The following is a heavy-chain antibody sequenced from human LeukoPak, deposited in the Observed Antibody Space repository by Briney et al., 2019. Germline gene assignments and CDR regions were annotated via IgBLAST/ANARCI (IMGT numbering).Heavy chain of an antibody. CDR2: ILYDGSNK. J-gene: IGHJ3*02. CDR1: GFTFSSYA. V-gene: IGHV3-30*04. D-gene: IGHD2-8*01. Sequence: GGSLTLSCAASGFTFSSYAMHWVRQAPGKGLEWVAVILYDGSNKYYADSVKGRFTISRDNSKNTLYLQMNSLRAEDTAVYYCARGYCTNGVCPDAFDIWGQGTMVTVSS. CDR3: ARGYCTNGVCPDAFDI.